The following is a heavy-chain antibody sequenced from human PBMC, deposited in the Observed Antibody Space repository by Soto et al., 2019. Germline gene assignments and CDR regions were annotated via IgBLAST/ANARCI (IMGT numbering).Heavy chain of an antibody. J-gene: IGHJ4*02. CDR2: INPNSGGT. Sequence: ASVEVSCKASGYAFTGYYLHWVRQAPGQGLEWMGWINPNSGGTNYAQKFQGWVTMTRDTSISTAYMELSRLRSDDTAVYYCARGHYYGSGSYPALWGQGTLVTVSS. D-gene: IGHD3-10*01. V-gene: IGHV1-2*04. CDR3: ARGHYYGSGSYPAL. CDR1: GYAFTGYY.